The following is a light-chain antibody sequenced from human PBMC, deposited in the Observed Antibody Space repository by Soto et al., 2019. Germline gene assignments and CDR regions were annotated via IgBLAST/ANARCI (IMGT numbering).Light chain of an antibody. CDR1: QSVSSY. CDR2: DAS. CDR3: QQRSIWPL. Sequence: EIVLTQSPATLSLSPGEIATLSCRASQSVSSYLAWYQQKPGQAPRLLIYDASNRATGIPARFSGSGSGTDFTLTISSREPEDFAVYYCQQRSIWPLFGPGTKVDIK. J-gene: IGKJ3*01. V-gene: IGKV3-11*01.